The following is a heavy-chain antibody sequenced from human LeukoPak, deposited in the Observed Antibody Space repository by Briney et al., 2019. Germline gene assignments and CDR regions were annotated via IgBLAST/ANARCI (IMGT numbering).Heavy chain of an antibody. V-gene: IGHV4-39*07. CDR1: GGSISSSTYY. J-gene: IGHJ2*01. CDR3: ARGKGSGWTGYWYFDL. D-gene: IGHD6-19*01. CDR2: IYYTGST. Sequence: KPSETLSLTCTVSGGSISSSTYYWGSIRQPPGKGLEWIGSIYYTGSTFYSPSIKSRVTISVDTSKNQFSLRLNSVTAADTAVYCCARGKGSGWTGYWYFDLWGRGTLVTVSS.